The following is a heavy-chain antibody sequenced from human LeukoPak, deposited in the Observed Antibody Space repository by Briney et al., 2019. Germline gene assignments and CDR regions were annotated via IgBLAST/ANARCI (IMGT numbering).Heavy chain of an antibody. Sequence: PGGSLRLSCGASGFTFSFYSMSWVRQAPGKGLEWVGFISSKTFGGTTEYAASVKDRFSISRDDSKSIAYLQMHSLKTEDTAVYYCARSYYYGPGPILAGAWFDPWGQGTLVPVSS. J-gene: IGHJ5*02. D-gene: IGHD3-10*01. CDR3: ARSYYYGPGPILAGAWFDP. CDR1: GFTFSFYS. CDR2: ISSKTFGGTT. V-gene: IGHV3-49*04.